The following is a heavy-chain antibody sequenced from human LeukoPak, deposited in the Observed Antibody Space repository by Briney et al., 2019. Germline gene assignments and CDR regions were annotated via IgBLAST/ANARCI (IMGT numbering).Heavy chain of an antibody. CDR3: ARDSGRDIVAVPASFDY. CDR2: ISAYNGNT. J-gene: IGHJ4*02. Sequence: ASVKVSCKASGYTFTSYGISWVRQAPGQGLEWMGWISAYNGNTNHAQKLQGRVTMTTDTSTSTAYMELRSLRSDDTAVYYCARDSGRDIVAVPASFDYWGQGTLVTVSS. CDR1: GYTFTSYG. V-gene: IGHV1-18*04. D-gene: IGHD2-2*01.